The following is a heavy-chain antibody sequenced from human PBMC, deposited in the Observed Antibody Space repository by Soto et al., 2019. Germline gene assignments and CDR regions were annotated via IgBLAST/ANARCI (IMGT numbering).Heavy chain of an antibody. D-gene: IGHD1-26*01. V-gene: IGHV1-8*01. CDR2: MNPNSGNT. Sequence: QVQLVQSGAEVKKPGASVKVSCKASGYTFTSYDINWVRQATGQGLEWMGWMNPNSGNTGYAQQFQDGVTITSTTSINIAYMELSSLRSEDTAVYYFAREVGAARFDPWGQGTLVTVSS. CDR1: GYTFTSYD. J-gene: IGHJ5*02. CDR3: AREVGAARFDP.